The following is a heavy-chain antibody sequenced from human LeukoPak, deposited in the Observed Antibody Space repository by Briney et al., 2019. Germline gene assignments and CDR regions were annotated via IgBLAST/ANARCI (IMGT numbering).Heavy chain of an antibody. CDR2: ISGSSSYI. V-gene: IGHV3-21*01. CDR3: ATTVAGTADY. Sequence: GGSLRLSCAASGFTFSSYSMNWVRQAPGKGLEWVSSISGSSSYIYYTDSVKGRFTISRDNAKNSLYLQMNSLRAEDTAVYYCATTVAGTADYWGQGTLVTVSS. D-gene: IGHD6-19*01. CDR1: GFTFSSYS. J-gene: IGHJ4*02.